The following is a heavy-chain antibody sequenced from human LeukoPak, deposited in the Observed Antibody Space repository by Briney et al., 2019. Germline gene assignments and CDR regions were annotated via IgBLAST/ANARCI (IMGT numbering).Heavy chain of an antibody. V-gene: IGHV3-9*02. D-gene: IGHD4-23*01. CDR3: AKSYINYGGNSADAFDI. CDR1: GFTSDDYA. CDR2: ISRNSDTT. J-gene: IGHJ3*02. Sequence: PGRSLRLSCAASGFTSDDYAMHWVRQAPGKGLEWVSGISRNSDTTGYADSVKGRFTISRDNAKNSLYLQINSLRIEDMALYYCAKSYINYGGNSADAFDIWGQGTMVTVSS.